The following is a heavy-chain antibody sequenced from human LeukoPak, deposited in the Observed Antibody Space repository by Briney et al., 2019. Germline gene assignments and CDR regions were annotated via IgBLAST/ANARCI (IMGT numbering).Heavy chain of an antibody. J-gene: IGHJ6*03. CDR1: GFTFRSYA. Sequence: GGSLRLSCAASGFTFRSYAMSWVRQAPGSGLEWVSAIGGSDGKTYYADSAKGRFTISRDNSKNTLYLQMNSLRAEDTAIYYCAKNGDRGAYCSGGSCYPYYYYYIDVWGKGTTVTISS. CDR3: AKNGDRGAYCSGGSCYPYYYYYIDV. CDR2: IGGSDGKT. D-gene: IGHD2-15*01. V-gene: IGHV3-23*01.